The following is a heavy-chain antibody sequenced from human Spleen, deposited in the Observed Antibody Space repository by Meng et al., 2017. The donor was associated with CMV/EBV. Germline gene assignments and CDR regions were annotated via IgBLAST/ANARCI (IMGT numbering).Heavy chain of an antibody. CDR1: GFTFSSYA. CDR2: ISSNGGST. CDR3: ARPKPDFWSGPFDY. Sequence: GESLKISCAASGFTFSSYAMHWVRQAPGKGLEYVSAISSNGGSTYYADSVKGRFTISRDNSKNTLYLQMGSLRAEDMAVYYCARPKPDFWSGPFDYWGQGTLVTVSS. J-gene: IGHJ4*02. D-gene: IGHD3-3*01. V-gene: IGHV3-64*02.